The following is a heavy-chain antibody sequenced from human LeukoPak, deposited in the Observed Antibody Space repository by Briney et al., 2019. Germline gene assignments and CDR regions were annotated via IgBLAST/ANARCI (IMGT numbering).Heavy chain of an antibody. Sequence: GGSLRLSCAASGFTFSSYWMNWARQAPGKGLEWVASINHNGNVNYYVDSVKGRFTISRDNAKNSLYLQMNSLRAEDTAVYYCARDSYDYVWGSYRYTSDYWGQGTLVTVSS. CDR1: GFTFSSYW. V-gene: IGHV3-7*01. D-gene: IGHD3-16*02. CDR2: INHNGNVN. CDR3: ARDSYDYVWGSYRYTSDY. J-gene: IGHJ4*02.